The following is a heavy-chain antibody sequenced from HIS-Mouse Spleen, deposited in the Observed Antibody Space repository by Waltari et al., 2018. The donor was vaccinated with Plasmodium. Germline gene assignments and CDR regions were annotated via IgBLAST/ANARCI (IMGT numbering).Heavy chain of an antibody. CDR3: ARHKKRGQLVRGYFDY. Sequence: QVTLRESGPALVKPTQTLTLTCTFSGFSLSTSGMCVSWIRQPPGKALAWLARIDWDDDKYYSTSLKTRRTISKDTSKNQVVLTMTNMDPVDTATYYCARHKKRGQLVRGYFDYWGQGTLVTVSS. D-gene: IGHD6-6*01. J-gene: IGHJ4*02. CDR1: GFSLSTSGMC. CDR2: IDWDDDK. V-gene: IGHV2-70*15.